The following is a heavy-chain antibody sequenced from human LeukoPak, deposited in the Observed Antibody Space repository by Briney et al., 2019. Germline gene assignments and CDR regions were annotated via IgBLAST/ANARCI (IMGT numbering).Heavy chain of an antibody. CDR2: IYYSGST. D-gene: IGHD1-26*01. J-gene: IGHJ4*02. CDR3: ARSQWELPFDY. V-gene: IGHV4-31*03. Sequence: SETLSLTCTVSGGSISSGGYYWSWIRQHPGKGLEWIGYIYYSGSTYYNPSLKCRVTISVDTSKNQFSLKLSSVTAADTAVYYCARSQWELPFDYWGQGTLVTVSS. CDR1: GGSISSGGYY.